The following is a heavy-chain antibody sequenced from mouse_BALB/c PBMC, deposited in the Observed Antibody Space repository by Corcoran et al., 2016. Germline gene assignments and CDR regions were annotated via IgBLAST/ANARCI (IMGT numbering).Heavy chain of an antibody. Sequence: EVQLQQSGPELVKPGASVKMSCKASGYTFTSYVMHWVKQKPGQGLEWIGYINPYKDGTKYNAKFNGKAQLPSDKTSSTASMELSSQTYEDSAVYYCARNVGYWCPGTTRTVAS. V-gene: IGHV1S136*01. CDR1: GYTFTSYV. J-gene: IGHJ2*01. CDR2: INPYKDGT. CDR3: ARNVGY.